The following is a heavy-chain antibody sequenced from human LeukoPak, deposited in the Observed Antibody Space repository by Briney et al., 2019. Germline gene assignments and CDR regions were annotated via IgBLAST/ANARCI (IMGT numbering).Heavy chain of an antibody. CDR3: ARLVVEVVAAPWAFDI. CDR1: GGSISTYF. CDR2: VYYSGST. J-gene: IGHJ3*02. D-gene: IGHD2-15*01. Sequence: ASETLSLTCTVSGGSISTYFWSWIRQPPGKGLEWIGYVYYSGSTNYNPSLKSRVTILVDTSKNQFSLKLTSVTAADTAVYYCARLVVEVVAAPWAFDIWGQGTMVTVSS. V-gene: IGHV4-59*01.